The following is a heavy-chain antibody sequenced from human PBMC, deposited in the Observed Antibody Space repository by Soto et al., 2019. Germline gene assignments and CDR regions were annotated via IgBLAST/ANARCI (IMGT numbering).Heavy chain of an antibody. CDR3: ARDIIGSFGELSPETTTFFRY. CDR2: ISAYNGNT. D-gene: IGHD3-10*01. V-gene: IGHV1-18*01. CDR1: GYTFTSYG. Sequence: GASVKVSCKASGYTFTSYGISWVRQAPGQGLEWMGWISAYNGNTNYAQKLQGRVTMTTDTSTSTAYMELRSLRSDDTAVYYCARDIIGSFGELSPETTTFFRYWGQGTLVTVSS. J-gene: IGHJ4*02.